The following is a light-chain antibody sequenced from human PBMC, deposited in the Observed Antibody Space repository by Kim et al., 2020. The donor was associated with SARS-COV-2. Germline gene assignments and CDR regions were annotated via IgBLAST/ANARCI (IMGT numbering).Light chain of an antibody. CDR1: NSNIGNTY. CDR3: AAWDDSLNQVV. V-gene: IGLV1-44*01. CDR2: KNN. Sequence: ELTQPPSATGTPGQRVTISCSGSNSNIGNTYVNWYQQIAGAAPKLLIYKNNNRPSGVPDRFSASKSGASASLAVSGLQSEDEGDYYCAAWDDSLNQVVFGGGTQLTVL. J-gene: IGLJ2*01.